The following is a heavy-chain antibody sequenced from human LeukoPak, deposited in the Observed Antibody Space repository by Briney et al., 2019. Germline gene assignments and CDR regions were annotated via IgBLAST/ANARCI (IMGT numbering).Heavy chain of an antibody. CDR3: ARRTTSYGSGSYYNGVFDY. J-gene: IGHJ4*02. Sequence: GGSLRLSCAASGFTFSSYSMNWVRQAPGKGLEWVSYISSSSSTIYYADSVKGRFTISRDNAKNSLYLQMNSLRAEDTAVYYCARRTTSYGSGSYYNGVFDYWGQGTLVTVSS. D-gene: IGHD3-10*01. V-gene: IGHV3-48*01. CDR2: ISSSSSTI. CDR1: GFTFSSYS.